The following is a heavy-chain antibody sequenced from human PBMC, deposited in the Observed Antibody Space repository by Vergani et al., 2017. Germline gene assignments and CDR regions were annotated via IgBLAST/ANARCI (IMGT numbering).Heavy chain of an antibody. CDR1: GGTFSSYT. CDR2: IIPILGIA. V-gene: IGHV1-69*02. D-gene: IGHD2-21*02. J-gene: IGHJ2*01. Sequence: QVQLVQSGAEVKKPGSSVKVSCKASGGTFSSYTISWVRQAPGQGLEWMGRIIPILGIANYAQKFQGRVTITADKSTGTAYMELSSLRSEDTAVYYWARNCPGGGCDCTAGWYFDLWGRGTLVTVSS. CDR3: ARNCPGGGCDCTAGWYFDL.